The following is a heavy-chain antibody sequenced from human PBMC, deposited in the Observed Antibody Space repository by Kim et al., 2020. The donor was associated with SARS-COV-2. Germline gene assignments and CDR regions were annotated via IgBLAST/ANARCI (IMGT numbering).Heavy chain of an antibody. CDR3: ARDRGAAAGLSFDY. V-gene: IGHV3-53*01. D-gene: IGHD6-13*01. J-gene: IGHJ4*02. Sequence: EESVKSRCTIARDTPKNKLYIQMNRLRGEYTAVYYCARDRGAAAGLSFDYWGQGTLVTVSS.